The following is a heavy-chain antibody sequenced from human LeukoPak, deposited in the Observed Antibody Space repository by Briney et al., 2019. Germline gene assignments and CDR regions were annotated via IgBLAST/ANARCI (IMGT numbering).Heavy chain of an antibody. V-gene: IGHV4-34*01. J-gene: IGHJ4*02. D-gene: IGHD5-24*01. CDR1: GGSFSGYY. Sequence: NPSETLSLTCAVYGGSFSGYYWSWIRQPPGKGLEWIGEINHSGSTNYNPSLKSRVTISVDTSKNQFSLKLSSVTAADTAVYYCASTTPRGLQRYFDYWGQGTLVTVSS. CDR3: ASTTPRGLQRYFDY. CDR2: INHSGST.